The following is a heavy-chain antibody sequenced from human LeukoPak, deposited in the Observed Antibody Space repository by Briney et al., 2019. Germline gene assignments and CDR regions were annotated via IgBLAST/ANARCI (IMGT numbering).Heavy chain of an antibody. Sequence: GGSLRLSCAASGFTVITNDMTWVRQAPGKGLEWVSVLYSDGNTKYADSVQGRFTISRDNSKNTLYLEMNSLSPDDTAVYYCARGVEPLAANSLAYCGQGTLVTVSS. CDR1: GFTVITND. V-gene: IGHV3-53*01. CDR2: LYSDGNT. J-gene: IGHJ4*02. CDR3: ARGVEPLAANSLAY. D-gene: IGHD1-14*01.